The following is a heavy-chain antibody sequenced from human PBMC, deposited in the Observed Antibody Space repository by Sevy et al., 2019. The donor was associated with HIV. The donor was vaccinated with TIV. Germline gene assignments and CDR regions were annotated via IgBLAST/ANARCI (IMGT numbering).Heavy chain of an antibody. Sequence: GGSLRLSCAASGFTFSSYWMSWVRQAPGKGLEWVANIKQDGSEKYYVDSVKGRFTISRDNAKNSLYLKMNSLRAEDTAVYYCAREAPATPNYYYYGMDVWGQGTTVTVSS. J-gene: IGHJ6*02. CDR2: IKQDGSEK. D-gene: IGHD2-15*01. CDR3: AREAPATPNYYYYGMDV. CDR1: GFTFSSYW. V-gene: IGHV3-7*03.